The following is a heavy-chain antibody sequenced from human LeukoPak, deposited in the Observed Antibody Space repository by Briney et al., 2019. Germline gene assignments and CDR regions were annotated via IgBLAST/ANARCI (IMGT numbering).Heavy chain of an antibody. D-gene: IGHD3-16*02. CDR1: GFTFSSYA. V-gene: IGHV3-23*01. J-gene: IGHJ6*02. Sequence: GASLRLSCAASGFTFSSYAMSWVRQAPGKGLEWVSAISGSGGSTYHADSVKGRFTISRDNSKNTLYLQMNSLRAEDTAVYYCAKDGPQVSAMDVWGQGTTVTVS. CDR2: ISGSGGST. CDR3: AKDGPQVSAMDV.